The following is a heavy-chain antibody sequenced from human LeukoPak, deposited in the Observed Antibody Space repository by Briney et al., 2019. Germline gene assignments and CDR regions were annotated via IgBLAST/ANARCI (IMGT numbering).Heavy chain of an antibody. CDR3: ARASGSYSNYDY. CDR2: ITFGGNNK. V-gene: IGHV3-30*19. D-gene: IGHD1-26*01. CDR1: GFTFSGFG. Sequence: GGSLRLSCAASGFTFSGFGMHWVRQAPGKGLEWVGVITFGGNNKYFADSVRGRFTISRDNSKKTLYLQMNSLTIADTAVYYCARASGSYSNYDYWGQGPLVTVSS. J-gene: IGHJ4*02.